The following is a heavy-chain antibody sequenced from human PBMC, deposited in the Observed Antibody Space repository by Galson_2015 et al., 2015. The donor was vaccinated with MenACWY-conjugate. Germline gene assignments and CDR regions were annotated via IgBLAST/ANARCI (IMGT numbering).Heavy chain of an antibody. CDR2: IKQDGSER. CDR1: GFTFSSYW. CDR3: ARSIAVASQAFDL. V-gene: IGHV3-7*03. D-gene: IGHD6-19*01. Sequence: SLRLSCAASGFTFSSYWMAWVRQAPGKGLEYVANIKQDGSERYYVDSVKGRFTISRDNAKSSLYLHMNSLRAEDTAVYYCARSIAVASQAFDLWGPGTMVTVSS. J-gene: IGHJ3*01.